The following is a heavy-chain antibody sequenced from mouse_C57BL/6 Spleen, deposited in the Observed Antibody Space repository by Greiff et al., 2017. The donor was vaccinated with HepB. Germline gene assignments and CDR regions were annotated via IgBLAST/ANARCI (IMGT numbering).Heavy chain of an antibody. CDR2: IDPSDSYT. D-gene: IGHD2-2*01. Sequence: VKLQQPGAELVKPGASVKLSCKASGYTFTSYWMQWVKQRPGQGLEWIGEIDPSDSYTNYNQKFKGKATLTVDTSSSTAYMQLSSLTSEDSAVYYCARSTMVKGYFDYWGQGTTLTVSS. CDR1: GYTFTSYW. CDR3: ARSTMVKGYFDY. V-gene: IGHV1-50*01. J-gene: IGHJ2*01.